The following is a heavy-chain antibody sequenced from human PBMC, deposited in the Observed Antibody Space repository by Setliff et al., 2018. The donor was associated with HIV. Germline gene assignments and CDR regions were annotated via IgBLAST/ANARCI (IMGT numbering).Heavy chain of an antibody. V-gene: IGHV1-69*10. Sequence: GASVKVSCKASGYTFTTYYIHWVRQAPGQGLEWMGGIIPILGIANYAQKFQGRVTITTDESTSTAYMELSSLRSEDTAVYYCARARSSSGWVDAFDIWGQGTMVTVSS. CDR2: IIPILGIA. J-gene: IGHJ3*02. CDR1: GYTFTTYY. CDR3: ARARSSSGWVDAFDI. D-gene: IGHD6-19*01.